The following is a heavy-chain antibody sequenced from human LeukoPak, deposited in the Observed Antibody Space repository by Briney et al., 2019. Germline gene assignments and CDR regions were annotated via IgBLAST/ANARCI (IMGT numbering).Heavy chain of an antibody. J-gene: IGHJ4*02. D-gene: IGHD1-26*01. Sequence: GGSLRLSCAASGFTFSSYAMHWVRQAPGKGLEWVALISYDGSNKYYADSVKGRFTISRDNSKSTLYLQMNSLRAEDTAVYYCARFYANEWELPHWGQGTLVTVSS. CDR3: ARFYANEWELPH. V-gene: IGHV3-30*04. CDR2: ISYDGSNK. CDR1: GFTFSSYA.